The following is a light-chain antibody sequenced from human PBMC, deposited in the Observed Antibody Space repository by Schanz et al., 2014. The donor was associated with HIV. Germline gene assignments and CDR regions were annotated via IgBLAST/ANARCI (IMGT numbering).Light chain of an antibody. V-gene: IGKV3-20*01. Sequence: EIVMTQSPATLSVSPGERATLSCRASQSIRTNLAWYQQKPGQAPRLLIYGASNRATGIPARFSGSGSGTDFTLTISRLEPEDFAVYYCQLYGSSYTFGRGTKLQIK. CDR3: QLYGSSYT. CDR2: GAS. J-gene: IGKJ2*01. CDR1: QSIRTN.